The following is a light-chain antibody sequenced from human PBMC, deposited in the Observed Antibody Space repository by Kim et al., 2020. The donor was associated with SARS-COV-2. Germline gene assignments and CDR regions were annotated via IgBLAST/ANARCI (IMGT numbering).Light chain of an antibody. CDR2: QDS. CDR1: KLGDKY. CDR3: QACDISTV. J-gene: IGLJ2*01. V-gene: IGLV3-1*01. Sequence: SYELTQSPSVSVSPGQTASITCSGDKLGDKYACWYQQKPGQSPVLVIYQDSKRPSGIPERFSGSNSGNTATLTISGTQAMDEADYYCQACDISTVFGGGTQLTVL.